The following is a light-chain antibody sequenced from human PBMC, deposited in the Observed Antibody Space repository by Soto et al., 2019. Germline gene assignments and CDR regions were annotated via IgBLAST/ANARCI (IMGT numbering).Light chain of an antibody. V-gene: IGKV3-15*01. J-gene: IGKJ1*01. CDR2: GAF. CDR1: QSVSGN. Sequence: EIVMSQSPVTLSVSQGERATLSCRASQSVSGNLAWYQHKPGQAPSLLISGAFTRATGIPARFSGTGSGTQFTLTISSLQSEDFALYHCQQYNNWPLTFGQGTKVDIK. CDR3: QQYNNWPLT.